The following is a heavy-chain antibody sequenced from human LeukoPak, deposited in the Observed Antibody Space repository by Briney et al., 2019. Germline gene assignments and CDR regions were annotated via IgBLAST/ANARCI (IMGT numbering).Heavy chain of an antibody. CDR2: INPSGGST. Sequence: ASVKVSCKASGYTFTSYYMHWVRQAPGQGLEWMGIINPSGGSTSYAQKFQGRVTMTRHTSTSTVYMELSSLRSEDTAVYYCASIIVGPTLIPIWGQGTMVTVSS. J-gene: IGHJ3*02. D-gene: IGHD1-26*01. CDR1: GYTFTSYY. CDR3: ASIIVGPTLIPI. V-gene: IGHV1-46*01.